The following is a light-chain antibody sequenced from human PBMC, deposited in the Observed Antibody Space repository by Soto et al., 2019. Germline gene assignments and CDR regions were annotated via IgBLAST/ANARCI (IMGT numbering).Light chain of an antibody. J-gene: IGLJ2*01. Sequence: QSVLTQPASVSGSPGQSITISCTGTSSDVGGYNYVSWYLQHPGKAPKLMIYDVSNQPSGVSNRFSGSKSGNTASLTISGLQAEDEADYYCSSYSSSSTYVVFGGGTKLTVL. CDR1: SSDVGGYNY. CDR3: SSYSSSSTYVV. CDR2: DVS. V-gene: IGLV2-14*01.